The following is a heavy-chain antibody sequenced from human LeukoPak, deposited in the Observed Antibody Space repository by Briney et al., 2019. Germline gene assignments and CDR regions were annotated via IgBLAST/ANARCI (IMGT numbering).Heavy chain of an antibody. CDR3: ARLLTGYYDFWSGPFRGELGY. CDR2: ISCSGGST. CDR1: GVTFSSYP. D-gene: IGHD3-3*01. V-gene: IGHV3-23*01. J-gene: IGHJ4*02. Sequence: GGSLRLSCGASGVTFSSYPMSWVRQAPGKGLEWVSAISCSGGSTYYAHSVKGRFTISRDNAKNSLYLQMNSLRAEDTAVYYCARLLTGYYDFWSGPFRGELGYWGQGTLVTVSS.